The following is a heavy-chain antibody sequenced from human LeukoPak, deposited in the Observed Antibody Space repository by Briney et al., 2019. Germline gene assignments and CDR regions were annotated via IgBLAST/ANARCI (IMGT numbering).Heavy chain of an antibody. CDR2: IYYSGST. Sequence: SETLSLTCTVSGGSISSYYWSWIRQPPGKGLEWIGYIYYSGSTNYNPSLKGRVTISVDTSKNQFSLKLSSVTAADTAVYYCARQFGNQPGSYYYYYGMDVWGQGTTVTVSS. V-gene: IGHV4-59*01. D-gene: IGHD3-10*01. CDR1: GGSISSYY. J-gene: IGHJ6*02. CDR3: ARQFGNQPGSYYYYYGMDV.